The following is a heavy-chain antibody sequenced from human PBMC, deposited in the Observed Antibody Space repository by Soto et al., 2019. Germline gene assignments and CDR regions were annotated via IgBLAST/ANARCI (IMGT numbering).Heavy chain of an antibody. Sequence: EVQLLESGGGLVQPGGSLRLSCAASGFTFSSYAMSWVRQAPGKGLEWVSAISGSGGSTYYADSVKGRFTISRDNSKNTLYLQMNSLRAEDTAVYYCARDRLAVAGTYYYYGMDVWGQGTTVTVSS. V-gene: IGHV3-23*01. CDR1: GFTFSSYA. D-gene: IGHD6-19*01. CDR3: ARDRLAVAGTYYYYGMDV. J-gene: IGHJ6*02. CDR2: ISGSGGST.